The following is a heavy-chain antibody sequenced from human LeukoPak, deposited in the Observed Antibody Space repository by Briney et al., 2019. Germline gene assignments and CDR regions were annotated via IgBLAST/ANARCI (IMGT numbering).Heavy chain of an antibody. CDR1: GGSISTYY. CDR2: AYYTGNT. Sequence: PSETLSLTCTVSGGSISTYYWSWIRQPPGKGLEWIGYAYYTGNTNYNPSLKSRVTISVDTSKNQFSLNLSSVTAADTAVYYCARVGRGHFDYWGQGTLVTVSS. J-gene: IGHJ4*02. V-gene: IGHV4-59*01. CDR3: ARVGRGHFDY.